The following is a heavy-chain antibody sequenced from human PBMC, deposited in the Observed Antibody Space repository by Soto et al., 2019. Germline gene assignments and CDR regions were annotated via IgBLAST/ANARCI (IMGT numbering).Heavy chain of an antibody. Sequence: QRVTLACTFWGSSFTTDGVAVGWIRQTPGGALEWLTLIYYNDDRRFSPSLKTRLTITGDTSKNQVVLSLTNVDPGDTATYFCAHSDGGYEIIYFDFWGQGIPVTVS. CDR1: GSSFTTDGVA. D-gene: IGHD5-12*01. CDR3: AHSDGGYEIIYFDF. J-gene: IGHJ4*02. CDR2: IYYNDDR. V-gene: IGHV2-5*01.